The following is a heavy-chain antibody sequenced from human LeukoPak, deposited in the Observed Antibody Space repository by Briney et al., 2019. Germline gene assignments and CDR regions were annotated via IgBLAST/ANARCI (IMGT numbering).Heavy chain of an antibody. J-gene: IGHJ3*01. V-gene: IGHV3-33*01. D-gene: IGHD2/OR15-2a*01. CDR3: AREYNSQDA. CDR1: GFIFSDYV. CDR2: IWSDGSIE. Sequence: GGSLRLSCAASGFIFSDYVMHWVRQAPGKGLEWLACIWSDGSIEYYADSVKGRFTISRDNPKNTLYLQMNTLRAEDTAVYYCAREYNSQDAWGQGTMVTVSS.